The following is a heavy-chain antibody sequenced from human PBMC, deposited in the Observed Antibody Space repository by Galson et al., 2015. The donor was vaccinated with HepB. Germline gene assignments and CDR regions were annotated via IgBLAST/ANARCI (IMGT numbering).Heavy chain of an antibody. V-gene: IGHV3-23*01. D-gene: IGHD6-19*01. CDR3: AKDLGSGWYRGAEVDY. J-gene: IGHJ4*02. Sequence: SLRLSCAASGFTFSSYAMSWVRQAPGKGLEWVSAISGSGGSTYYADSVKGRFTISRDNSKNTLYLQMNSLRAEDTAVYYCAKDLGSGWYRGAEVDYWGQGTLVTVSS. CDR1: GFTFSSYA. CDR2: ISGSGGST.